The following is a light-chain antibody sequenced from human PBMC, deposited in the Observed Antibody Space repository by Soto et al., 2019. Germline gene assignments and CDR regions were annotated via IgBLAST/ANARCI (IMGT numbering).Light chain of an antibody. CDR3: QQYNAWPRT. CDR2: DAS. Sequence: EIVMTQSPATLSVSKGERATLSCRASLSVSRNLACYQQKPGQAPRLLIFDASTRATGIPARFSGSGSGTEFTLTITSLQSEDFAVYYCQQYNAWPRTFCQGTKVDIK. J-gene: IGKJ1*01. V-gene: IGKV3-15*01. CDR1: LSVSRN.